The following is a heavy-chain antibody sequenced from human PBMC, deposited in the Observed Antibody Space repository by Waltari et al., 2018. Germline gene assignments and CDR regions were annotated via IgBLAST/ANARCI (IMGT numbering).Heavy chain of an antibody. CDR3: ARVVGAGYDAAFDI. CDR1: GGSISSGGYS. Sequence: QLQLQESGSGLVKPSQTLSLTCAVSGGSISSGGYSWSWIRQPPGKGLEWIGYIYHSGSTYYNPSLKSRVTISVDRSKNQFSLKLSFVTAADTAVYYCARVVGAGYDAAFDIWGQGTMVTVSS. CDR2: IYHSGST. V-gene: IGHV4-30-2*01. D-gene: IGHD1-26*01. J-gene: IGHJ3*02.